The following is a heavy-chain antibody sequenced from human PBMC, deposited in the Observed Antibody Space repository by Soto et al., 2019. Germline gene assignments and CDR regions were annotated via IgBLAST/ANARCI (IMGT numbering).Heavy chain of an antibody. D-gene: IGHD5-18*01. J-gene: IGHJ3*02. Sequence: PGGSLRLSCAASGFTFSIYAMHWVRHAPGKGLEWVAVISYDGSNKYYADSVKGRFTISRDNSKNTLYLQMNSLRAEDTAVYYCARDDGYSYGIAFDIWGQGTMVTVSS. CDR1: GFTFSIYA. CDR3: ARDDGYSYGIAFDI. CDR2: ISYDGSNK. V-gene: IGHV3-30-3*01.